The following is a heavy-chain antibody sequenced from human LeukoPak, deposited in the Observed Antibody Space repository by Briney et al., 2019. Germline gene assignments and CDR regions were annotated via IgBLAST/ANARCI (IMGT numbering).Heavy chain of an antibody. Sequence: ASVKVSCKASGYTFTSYGLSWVRQAPGQGLEWMGWISAYNGNTSYAQQLQGRVTMTTDTSTSTAYMELRSLRSDDTAVYYCARDRVSYYYDSSGYQTLAYFDYWGQGTLVTVSS. CDR2: ISAYNGNT. CDR3: ARDRVSYYYDSSGYQTLAYFDY. V-gene: IGHV1-18*01. D-gene: IGHD3-22*01. CDR1: GYTFTSYG. J-gene: IGHJ4*02.